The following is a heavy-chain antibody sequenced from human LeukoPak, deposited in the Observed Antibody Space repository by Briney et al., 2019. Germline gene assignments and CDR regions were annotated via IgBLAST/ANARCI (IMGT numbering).Heavy chain of an antibody. CDR3: ARPTYYYDSSGLTSLNWFDP. D-gene: IGHD3-22*01. V-gene: IGHV4-34*01. J-gene: IGHJ5*02. Sequence: SETLSLTCAVYGGSFSGYYWSWIRQPPGKGLEWIGEINHSGSTNYNPPLKSRVTISVDTSKNQFSLKLSSVTAADTAVYYCARPTYYYDSSGLTSLNWFDPWGQGTLVTVSS. CDR1: GGSFSGYY. CDR2: INHSGST.